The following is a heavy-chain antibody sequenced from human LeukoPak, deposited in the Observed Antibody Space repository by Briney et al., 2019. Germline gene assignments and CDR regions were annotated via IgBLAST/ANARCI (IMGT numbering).Heavy chain of an antibody. CDR2: INPNSGGT. D-gene: IGHD3-22*01. Sequence: GASVKVSCKASEYTFTGYYMHWVRQAPGQGLEWMGRINPNSGGTNYAQKFQGRVTMTRDTSISTAYMELSRLRSDDTAVYYCAREIYYYDSSGYITTWGQGTLVTVSS. CDR1: EYTFTGYY. J-gene: IGHJ5*02. CDR3: AREIYYYDSSGYITT. V-gene: IGHV1-2*06.